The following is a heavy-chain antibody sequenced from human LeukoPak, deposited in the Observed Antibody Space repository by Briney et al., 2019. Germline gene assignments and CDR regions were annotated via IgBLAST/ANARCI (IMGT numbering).Heavy chain of an antibody. D-gene: IGHD4/OR15-4a*01. J-gene: IGHJ6*03. CDR1: GYTFYSYG. Sequence: PGGSLRLSCAGSGYTFYSYGMSWVRHAPGKGLEWVSAISGSGESTYYSDSVKGRFTISRDNSKDTLYVQMNDLRGEDTAVSYCTSDYGLYYVYLALWGKETRVTVS. CDR2: ISGSGEST. V-gene: IGHV3-23*01. CDR3: TSDYGLYYVYLAL.